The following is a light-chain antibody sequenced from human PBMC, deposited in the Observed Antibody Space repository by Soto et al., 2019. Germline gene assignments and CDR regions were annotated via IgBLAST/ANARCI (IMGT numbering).Light chain of an antibody. J-gene: IGLJ1*01. CDR1: SSNILTSSD. CDR2: ANN. V-gene: IGLV1-40*01. CDR3: ESYDNSLSAYV. Sequence: QSVLTQPPSGSGAPGQRLTSSCTGSSSNILTSSDVYWYQQLPGTAPKLLIFANNNRPSGVPDRFSGSKSGNSASLAITGLQPDDEADYSCESYDNSLSAYVFGTGTKVTVL.